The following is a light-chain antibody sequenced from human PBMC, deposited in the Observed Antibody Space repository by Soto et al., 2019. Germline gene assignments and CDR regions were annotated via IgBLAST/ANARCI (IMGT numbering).Light chain of an antibody. CDR3: TSYTSSGTYV. J-gene: IGLJ1*01. Sequence: QSALTQPASVSGSPGQSITISCTGTNSDVGGYNYVSWYQQHPGKAPKPMIYDVSNRPSGVSNRFSGSKSGNTASLTISGLQAEDEADYYCTSYTSSGTYVFGTGTKPPS. V-gene: IGLV2-14*01. CDR1: NSDVGGYNY. CDR2: DVS.